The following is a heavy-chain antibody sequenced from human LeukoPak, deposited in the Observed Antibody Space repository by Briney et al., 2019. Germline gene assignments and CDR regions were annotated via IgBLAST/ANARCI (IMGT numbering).Heavy chain of an antibody. Sequence: ASVKVSCKASGYTFTSYDINWVRQATGQGLEWMGWMNPNSGNTGYAQKFQGRVTMTRNTSISTAYMELSSLRSEDTAVYYCARGQLPNDYGDYWGQGILVTVSS. CDR3: ARGQLPNDYGDY. D-gene: IGHD1-7*01. J-gene: IGHJ4*02. CDR1: GYTFTSYD. CDR2: MNPNSGNT. V-gene: IGHV1-8*01.